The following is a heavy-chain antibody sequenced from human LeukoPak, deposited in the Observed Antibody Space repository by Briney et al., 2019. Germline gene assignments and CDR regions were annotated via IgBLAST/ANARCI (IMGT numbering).Heavy chain of an antibody. V-gene: IGHV1-18*01. Sequence: ASVKVSCKASGYTFTSYGISWVRQATGQGLEWMGWISAYNGNTNYAQKLQGRVTMTTDTSTSTAYMELRSLRSDDTAVYYCARDDEYSSGWYGIDYWGQGTLVTVSS. J-gene: IGHJ4*02. CDR2: ISAYNGNT. CDR3: ARDDEYSSGWYGIDY. D-gene: IGHD6-19*01. CDR1: GYTFTSYG.